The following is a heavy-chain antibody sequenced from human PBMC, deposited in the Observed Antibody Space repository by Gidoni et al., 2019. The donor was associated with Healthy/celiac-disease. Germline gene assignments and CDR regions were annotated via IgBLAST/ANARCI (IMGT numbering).Heavy chain of an antibody. CDR1: VFTFSSYS. CDR3: ARDMGYYYDSSGYFRFDY. J-gene: IGHJ4*02. Sequence: EVQLVESGGGLVKPGGSLRLSCAASVFTFSSYSMNWVRQAPGKGLEWVSSISSSSSYIYYADSVKGRFTISRDNAKSSLYLQMNSLRAEDTAVYYCARDMGYYYDSSGYFRFDYWGQGTLVTVSS. V-gene: IGHV3-21*01. CDR2: ISSSSSYI. D-gene: IGHD3-22*01.